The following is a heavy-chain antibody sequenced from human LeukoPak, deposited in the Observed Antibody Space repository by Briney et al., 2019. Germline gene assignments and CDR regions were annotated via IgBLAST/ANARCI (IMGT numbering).Heavy chain of an antibody. Sequence: GASVKVSCKASGYTFTTCYLNWVRQAPGQGLEWMGIIDPSGGGTTYAQNFQGRVTMTSDTSTSTVYMELRSLRSEDTAVYYCARTGKSYGYYFWGQGTLVTVSS. J-gene: IGHJ4*02. D-gene: IGHD5-18*01. CDR1: GYTFTTCY. V-gene: IGHV1-46*01. CDR3: ARTGKSYGYYF. CDR2: IDPSGGGT.